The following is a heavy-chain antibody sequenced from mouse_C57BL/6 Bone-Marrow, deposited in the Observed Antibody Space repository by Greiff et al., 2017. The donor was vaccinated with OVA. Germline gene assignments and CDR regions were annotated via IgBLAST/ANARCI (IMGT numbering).Heavy chain of an antibody. D-gene: IGHD1-1*01. CDR1: GFTFSSYA. CDR2: ISSGGDYI. V-gene: IGHV5-9-1*02. Sequence: EVKLMESGEGLVKPGGSLKLSCAASGFTFSSYAMSWVRQTPEKRLEWVAYISSGGDYIYYADTVKGRFTISRDNARNTLYLQMSSLKSEDTAMYYCTRDLYGSSPFDYWGQGTTLTVSS. CDR3: TRDLYGSSPFDY. J-gene: IGHJ2*01.